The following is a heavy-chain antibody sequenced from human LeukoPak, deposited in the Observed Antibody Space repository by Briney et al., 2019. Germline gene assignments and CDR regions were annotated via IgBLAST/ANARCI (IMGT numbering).Heavy chain of an antibody. J-gene: IGHJ4*02. Sequence: SGTLSLTCAVSGGSISSSNWWSWVRQPPGKGLEWIGYIYYSGSTYYNPSLKSRVTMSVDTSKNQFSLKLSSVTAADTAVYYCARSPHPYYYDSVWGQGTLVTVSS. CDR3: ARSPHPYYYDSV. D-gene: IGHD3-22*01. CDR1: GGSISSSNW. CDR2: IYYSGST. V-gene: IGHV4-4*02.